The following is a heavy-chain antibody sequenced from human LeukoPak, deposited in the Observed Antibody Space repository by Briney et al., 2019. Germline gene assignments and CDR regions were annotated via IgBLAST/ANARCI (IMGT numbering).Heavy chain of an antibody. J-gene: IGHJ1*01. Sequence: SETLSLTCTVSGGSISSSTYYWGWIRQSPGKGLEWIGSISYSGSLYYNPSLRSRVTISVDMSKNQFSLKLNSVTAADTAVYYCARRGDGYGGMTARYFQHWGQGTLVTVSS. CDR1: GGSISSSTYY. CDR2: ISYSGSL. V-gene: IGHV4-39*01. CDR3: ARRGDGYGGMTARYFQH. D-gene: IGHD4-23*01.